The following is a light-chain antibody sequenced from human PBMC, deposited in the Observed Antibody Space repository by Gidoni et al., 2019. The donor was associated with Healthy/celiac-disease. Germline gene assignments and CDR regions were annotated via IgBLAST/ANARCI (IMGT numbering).Light chain of an antibody. CDR2: DAS. CDR3: QQRSNWPPNT. J-gene: IGKJ2*01. CDR1: QRVSSY. V-gene: IGKV3-11*01. Sequence: EIVLTQSPATLSLSPGERATLSCRASQRVSSYLAWYQQKPGQAPRLLIYDASSRATGIPARFSGSGSGTDFTLTISSLEPEDFAVYYCQQRSNWPPNTFGQGTKLEIK.